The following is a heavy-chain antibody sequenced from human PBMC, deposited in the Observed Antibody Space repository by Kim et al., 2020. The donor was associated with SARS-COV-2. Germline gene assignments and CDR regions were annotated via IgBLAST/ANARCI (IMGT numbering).Heavy chain of an antibody. V-gene: IGHV1-69*13. J-gene: IGHJ6*03. CDR3: ARGYYYGSGSYTYYYYMDV. D-gene: IGHD3-10*01. Sequence: SVKVSCKASGGTFSSYAISWVRQAPGQGLEWMGGIIPIFGTANYAQKFQGRVTITADESTSTAYMELSSLRSEDTAVYYCARGYYYGSGSYTYYYYMDVWGKGTTVTVSS. CDR1: GGTFSSYA. CDR2: IIPIFGTA.